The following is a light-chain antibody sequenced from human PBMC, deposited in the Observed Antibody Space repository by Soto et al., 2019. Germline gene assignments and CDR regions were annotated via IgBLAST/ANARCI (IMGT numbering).Light chain of an antibody. CDR1: RSDIGGYDY. V-gene: IGLV2-14*01. Sequence: QSVLTQPASVSGTPGQSITISCTGTRSDIGGYDYVSWYQQYPGKAPKLMIYDVSNRPSGGSDRFFGSKSANTASLTISVLQAEDEVDCYYNSYTPISSLSLFGTGTK. J-gene: IGLJ1*01. CDR3: NSYTPISSLSL. CDR2: DVS.